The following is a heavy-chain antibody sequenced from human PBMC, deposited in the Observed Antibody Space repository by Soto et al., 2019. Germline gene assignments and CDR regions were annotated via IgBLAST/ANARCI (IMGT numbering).Heavy chain of an antibody. Sequence: QVQLQESGPGLVKPSQTLSLTCTVSGGSISSGGYYWSWIRQHPGKGLEWIGYIYYSGSTYYNPSLKSRVTISVDTSKNQFSLKLSSVTAADTAVYYCARRGVGYDYLVPEGFDYWGQGTLVTVSS. CDR2: IYYSGST. CDR1: GGSISSGGYY. J-gene: IGHJ4*02. V-gene: IGHV4-31*03. D-gene: IGHD5-12*01. CDR3: ARRGVGYDYLVPEGFDY.